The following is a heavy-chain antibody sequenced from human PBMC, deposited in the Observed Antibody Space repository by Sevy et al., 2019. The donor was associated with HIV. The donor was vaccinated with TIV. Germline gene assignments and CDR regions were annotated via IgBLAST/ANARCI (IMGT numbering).Heavy chain of an antibody. Sequence: GGSLRLSCAASGFTFSSYGMHWVRQAPGKGLEWVAVISYDGSNKYYADSVKGRFTISRDNSKNTLYLQMNSLRAEDTAVYYCARDSLLPMAEDAFDIWGQGTMVTVSS. CDR2: ISYDGSNK. D-gene: IGHD3-10*01. CDR3: ARDSLLPMAEDAFDI. CDR1: GFTFSSYG. V-gene: IGHV3-30*03. J-gene: IGHJ3*02.